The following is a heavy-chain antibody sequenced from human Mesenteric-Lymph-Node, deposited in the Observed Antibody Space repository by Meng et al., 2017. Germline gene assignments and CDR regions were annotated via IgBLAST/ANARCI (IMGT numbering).Heavy chain of an antibody. CDR2: VYYSGST. CDR1: GGSMSRYY. CDR3: ARGGRYYYDSGGYSHFDQ. J-gene: IGHJ4*02. Sequence: QVQLQESGPGLVKPSETLSLTCTVPGGSMSRYYWSWIRQPPGKGLEWIGSVYYSGSTDYSPSLNSRVTISVETSKNQFSLKLSSMTAADTAVYFCARGGRYYYDSGGYSHFDQWGQGTLVTVSS. D-gene: IGHD3-22*01. V-gene: IGHV4-59*08.